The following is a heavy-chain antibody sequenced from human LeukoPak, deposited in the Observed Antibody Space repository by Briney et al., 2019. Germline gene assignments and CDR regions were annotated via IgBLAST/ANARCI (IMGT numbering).Heavy chain of an antibody. D-gene: IGHD2-15*01. CDR3: ARVVVPGWLDP. Sequence: SETLSLTCAVYGGSFSGYYWSWLRQPPGKGLEWIGEINHSGSTNYNPSLKSRVTISVDTSKNQFSLKLSSVTAADTAVYYCARVVVPGWLDPWGQGNLVSVSS. CDR2: INHSGST. J-gene: IGHJ5*02. CDR1: GGSFSGYY. V-gene: IGHV4-34*01.